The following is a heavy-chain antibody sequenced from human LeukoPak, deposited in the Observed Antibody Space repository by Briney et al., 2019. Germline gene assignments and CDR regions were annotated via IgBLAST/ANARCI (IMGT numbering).Heavy chain of an antibody. CDR2: ISYDGSNK. D-gene: IGHD3/OR15-3a*01. CDR1: GFTFSSYG. J-gene: IGHJ6*02. CDR3: ARVGRYYYYYYGMDV. Sequence: GRSLRLSCAASGFTFSSYGMHWVRQAPGKGLEWVAVISYDGSNKYYADSVKGRFTISRDNSKNTLYLQMNSLRAEDTAVYYCARVGRYYYYYYGMDVWGQGTTVTVSS. V-gene: IGHV3-30*03.